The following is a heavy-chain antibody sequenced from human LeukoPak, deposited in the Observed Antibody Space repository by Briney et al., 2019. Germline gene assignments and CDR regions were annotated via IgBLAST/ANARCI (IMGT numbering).Heavy chain of an antibody. CDR2: IYYSGST. CDR3: ARATNYYGSAYYFDY. CDR1: GGSISSYY. V-gene: IGHV4-59*01. Sequence: SETLSLTCTVSGGSISSYYWSWIRQPPGKGLEWIGCIYYSGSTNYNPSLKSRVTISVDTSKNQFSLKLSSVTAADTAVYYCARATNYYGSAYYFDYWGQGTLVTVSS. J-gene: IGHJ4*02. D-gene: IGHD3-10*01.